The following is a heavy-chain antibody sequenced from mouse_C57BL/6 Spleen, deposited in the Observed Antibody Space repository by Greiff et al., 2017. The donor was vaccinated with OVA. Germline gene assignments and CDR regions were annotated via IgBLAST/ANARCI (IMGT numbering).Heavy chain of an antibody. CDR1: GFTFSDYG. D-gene: IGHD2-4*01. V-gene: IGHV5-17*01. CDR2: ISSGSSTI. Sequence: EVQLVESGGGLVKPGGSLKLSCAASGFTFSDYGMHWVRQAPEKGLEWVAYISSGSSTIYYADTVKGRFTISRDNAKNTLFLQMTSLRSEDTAMYYCARTSYDYDRFAYWGQGTLVTVSA. CDR3: ARTSYDYDRFAY. J-gene: IGHJ3*01.